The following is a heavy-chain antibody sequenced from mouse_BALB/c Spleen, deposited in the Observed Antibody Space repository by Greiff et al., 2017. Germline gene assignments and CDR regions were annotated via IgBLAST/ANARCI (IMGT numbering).Heavy chain of an antibody. CDR1: GFNIKDTY. Sequence: VQLQQSGAELVKPGASVKLSCTASGFNIKDTYMHWVKQRPEQGLEWIGRIDPANGNTKYDPKFQGKATITADTASNTAYLQLSSLTSEDTAVYYCARVYGSSWAMDYWGQGTSVTVSS. V-gene: IGHV14-3*02. D-gene: IGHD1-1*01. CDR2: IDPANGNT. J-gene: IGHJ4*01. CDR3: ARVYGSSWAMDY.